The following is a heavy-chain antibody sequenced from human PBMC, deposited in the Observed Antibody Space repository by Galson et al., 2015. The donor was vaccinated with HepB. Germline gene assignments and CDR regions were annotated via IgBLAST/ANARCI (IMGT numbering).Heavy chain of an antibody. V-gene: IGHV1-18*04. D-gene: IGHD6-19*01. J-gene: IGHJ4*02. CDR2: ISTFNGNT. CDR1: GYTFTSYG. CDR3: ARDGYSSGWYFDY. Sequence: SVKVSCRASGYTFTSYGITWVRQAPGQGLEWMGWISTFNGNTNYPQNFPGRVTMTTDTSTSAAYMELRSLRSDDTAVYYCARDGYSSGWYFDYWGQGALVTVSS.